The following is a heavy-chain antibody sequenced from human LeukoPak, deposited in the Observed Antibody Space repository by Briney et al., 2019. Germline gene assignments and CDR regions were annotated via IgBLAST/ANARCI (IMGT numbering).Heavy chain of an antibody. CDR3: ARDPVPYYYGSGTPS. J-gene: IGHJ5*02. Sequence: SETLSLTCTVSGGSISSSSYYWGWIRQPPGKGLEWIGSIYYSGSTYYNPSLKSRVTISVDTSKNQFSLKLSSVTAADTAVYYCARDPVPYYYGSGTPSWGQGTLVTVSS. CDR1: GGSISSSSYY. D-gene: IGHD3-10*01. CDR2: IYYSGST. V-gene: IGHV4-39*07.